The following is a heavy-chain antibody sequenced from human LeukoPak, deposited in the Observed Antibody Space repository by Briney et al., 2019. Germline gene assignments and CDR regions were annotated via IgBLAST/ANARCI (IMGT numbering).Heavy chain of an antibody. CDR2: ISSKGDTT. J-gene: IGHJ4*02. V-gene: IGHV3-23*01. CDR1: GFTFSSSG. CDR3: ARDLEWDDILTGYYQL. D-gene: IGHD3-9*01. Sequence: PGGSLRLSCAASGFTFSSSGMSWVRQAPGKGLDWVSDISSKGDTTYYAESVKGRFTISRDNAKNSLYLQMNSLRAEDTAVYYCARDLEWDDILTGYYQLWGQGTLVTVSS.